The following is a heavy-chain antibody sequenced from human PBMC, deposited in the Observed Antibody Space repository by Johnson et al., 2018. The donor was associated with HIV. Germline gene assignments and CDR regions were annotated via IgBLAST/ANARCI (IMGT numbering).Heavy chain of an antibody. CDR2: IYSGGST. D-gene: IGHD1-26*01. CDR1: GITFSSYS. J-gene: IGHJ3*02. CDR3: ARRYSGSYGAFDI. Sequence: VQLVESGGGLVQPGGSLRLSCAASGITFSSYSMNWVRQAPGTGLEWVSVIYSGGSTYYADSVKGRFTISRDNAKNSLYLQMNSLRAEDTAVYYCARRYSGSYGAFDIWGQGTMVTVSS. V-gene: IGHV3-66*04.